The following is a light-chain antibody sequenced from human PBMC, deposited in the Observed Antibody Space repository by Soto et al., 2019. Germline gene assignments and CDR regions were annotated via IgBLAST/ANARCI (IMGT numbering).Light chain of an antibody. CDR2: SDD. J-gene: IGLJ3*02. CDR3: AAWDDNLKGPL. V-gene: IGLV1-44*01. CDR1: NSNIGRYP. Sequence: QTVVTQPPSLSGTPGQRVTISCSGSNSNIGRYPVNWYQHFPGTAPTILIYSDDERPSGVPDRFSGSKSGTSASLAISGLQSEDEAEYYCAAWDDNLKGPLFGGGTKLTVL.